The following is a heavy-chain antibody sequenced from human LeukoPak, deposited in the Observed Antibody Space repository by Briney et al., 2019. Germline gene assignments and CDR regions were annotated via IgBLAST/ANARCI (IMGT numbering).Heavy chain of an antibody. V-gene: IGHV3-23*01. D-gene: IGHD1-26*01. J-gene: IGHJ4*02. CDR2: VSGSGGST. CDR3: AKDSCSGTYYDY. Sequence: GGSLRLSCAASGFTVSSNYMSWVRQAPGKGLEWVSAVSGSGGSTYYADSVKGRFTISRDNAKNTLYLQMNSLRVEETAEYYCAKDSCSGTYYDYWGQGTLVTVYS. CDR1: GFTVSSNY.